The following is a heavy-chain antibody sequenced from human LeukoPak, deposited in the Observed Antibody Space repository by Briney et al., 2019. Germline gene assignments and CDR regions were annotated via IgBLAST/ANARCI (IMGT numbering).Heavy chain of an antibody. CDR3: ARVDSSSWYSGSFPYYFDY. D-gene: IGHD6-13*01. J-gene: IGHJ4*02. CDR1: GFTFSSYG. V-gene: IGHV3-23*01. Sequence: GGTLRLSCAASGFTFSSYGMSWVRQAPGKGLEWVSAITGTGHITYYADSVKGRFTISRDNSKNTLYLQMNSLRAEDTAVYYCARVDSSSWYSGSFPYYFDYWGQGTLVTVSS. CDR2: ITGTGHIT.